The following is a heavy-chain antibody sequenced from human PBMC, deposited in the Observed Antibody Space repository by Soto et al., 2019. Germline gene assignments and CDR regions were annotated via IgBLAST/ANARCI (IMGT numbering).Heavy chain of an antibody. CDR2: IWYDGSNK. V-gene: IGHV3-33*01. CDR3: ARDFLRGAPALDY. D-gene: IGHD1-26*01. Sequence: GGSLRLSCAASGFTFSSYGMHWVRQAPGKGLEWVAVIWYDGSNKYYADSVKGRFTISRDNSKNTLYLQMNSLRAEDTAVYYCARDFLRGAPALDYWGQGTLVTVSS. J-gene: IGHJ4*02. CDR1: GFTFSSYG.